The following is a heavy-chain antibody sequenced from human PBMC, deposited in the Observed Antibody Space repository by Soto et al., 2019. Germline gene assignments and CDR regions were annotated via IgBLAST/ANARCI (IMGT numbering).Heavy chain of an antibody. CDR1: GYSFATSG. D-gene: IGHD3-22*01. V-gene: IGHV1-18*01. CDR2: ISVSNGNT. Sequence: QVKLVQSGTEVKKPGASLKVSCKASGYSFATSGISWVRQAPGQGLEWMGWISVSNGNTNYDQKLHDRVTMTTDTSATAAYLELRSLRSDDTAVYYFARAAQYYDSSGYVKWGQGTLVTVSS. CDR3: ARAAQYYDSSGYVK. J-gene: IGHJ4*02.